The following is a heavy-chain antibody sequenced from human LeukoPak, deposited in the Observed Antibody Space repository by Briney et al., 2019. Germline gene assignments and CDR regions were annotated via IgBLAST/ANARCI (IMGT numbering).Heavy chain of an antibody. CDR2: IRSKANSHST. CDR3: SRVGSWVRTADGFDI. Sequence: GGSLRLSCAASGLTFSDHYMDWVRQAPGKGLEWVGRIRSKANSHSTEYAASVKGRFTISRDDSKSSLFLQMSSLKTEDTAVYYCSRVGSWVRTADGFDIWGQGIMVTVSS. D-gene: IGHD4/OR15-4a*01. V-gene: IGHV3-72*01. CDR1: GLTFSDHY. J-gene: IGHJ3*02.